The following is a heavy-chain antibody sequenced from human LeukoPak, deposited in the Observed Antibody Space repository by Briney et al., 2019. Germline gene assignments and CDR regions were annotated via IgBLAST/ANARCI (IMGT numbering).Heavy chain of an antibody. CDR3: ARDGVLLWFGNHNWFDP. Sequence: SETLSLTCSVSRGYIRHIDYYWGWIRQPPGKGLEWIGSIYYSGSTYYNPSLKSRVTISVDTSKNQFSLKLSSVTAADTAVYYCARDGVLLWFGNHNWFDPWGQGTLVTVSS. D-gene: IGHD3-10*01. J-gene: IGHJ5*02. CDR1: RGYIRHIDYY. V-gene: IGHV4-39*07. CDR2: IYYSGST.